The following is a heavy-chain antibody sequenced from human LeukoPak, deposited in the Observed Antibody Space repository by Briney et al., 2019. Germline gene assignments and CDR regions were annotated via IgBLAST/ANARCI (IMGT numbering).Heavy chain of an antibody. CDR3: ARVIRNGMDV. J-gene: IGHJ6*02. Sequence: SETLSLTCTLSGGSISSGGYYWSWFRQHPGKGLEWIGYIYYSGSTYYNPSLKSRVTISVDTSKNQFSLKLSSVTAADTAVYYCARVIRNGMDVWGQGTTVTVSS. CDR2: IYYSGST. D-gene: IGHD3-16*01. V-gene: IGHV4-31*03. CDR1: GGSISSGGYY.